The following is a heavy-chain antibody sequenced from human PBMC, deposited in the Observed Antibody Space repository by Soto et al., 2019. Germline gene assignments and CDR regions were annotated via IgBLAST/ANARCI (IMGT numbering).Heavy chain of an antibody. J-gene: IGHJ4*02. D-gene: IGHD1-26*01. CDR3: AKDRVGGTYPYYFDY. CDR2: TSSTGGTS. V-gene: IGHV3-23*01. CDR1: GFTFTSVT. Sequence: EVQLLESGGGLVQPGGSLRLSCAASGFTFTSVTMSWVRQAPWKGLEWVSGTSSTGGTSSYADSVKGRFTISRDNTKNTLYLQMSSLRAEDTAVHYCAKDRVGGTYPYYFDYWGQGSVVTVSS.